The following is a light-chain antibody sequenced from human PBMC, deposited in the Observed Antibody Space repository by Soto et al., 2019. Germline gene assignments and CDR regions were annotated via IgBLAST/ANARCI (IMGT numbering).Light chain of an antibody. J-gene: IGLJ2*01. CDR2: GNS. CDR1: SSNIGAGYD. V-gene: IGLV1-40*01. CDR3: QSYDSSLSAL. Sequence: QSVLTQPPSVSGAPGQTVTISCTGSSSNIGAGYDVHWYQQLPGTAPKLLIYGNSNRPSGVPDRFSGSKSGTSASLAITGLQAEDEAYYYCQSYDSSLSALFGGGTKVTVL.